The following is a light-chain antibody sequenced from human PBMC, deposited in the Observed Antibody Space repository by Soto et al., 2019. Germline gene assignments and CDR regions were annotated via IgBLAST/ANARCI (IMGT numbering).Light chain of an antibody. J-gene: IGKJ3*01. V-gene: IGKV3-15*01. Sequence: ETVMTQSPATLSVSPGERPTLSCRASQRVSSNLAWYQQKPSQAPRLLIYDASTRATGIPARFSGSGSGTEFTLTISSLQSEDFAVYYCQQYNTWPLTFGPGTKVDIK. CDR1: QRVSSN. CDR2: DAS. CDR3: QQYNTWPLT.